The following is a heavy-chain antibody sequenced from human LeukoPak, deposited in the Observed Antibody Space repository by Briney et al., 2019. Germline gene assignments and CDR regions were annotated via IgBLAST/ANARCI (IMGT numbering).Heavy chain of an antibody. Sequence: SETLSLTCNVSGASMSNYYWVWIRQPPGKGLEWIGSIYHSGTTYSGSTYYNPSLKSRVTISLDTSKNQFSLKVDSMTAADTAVYYCARAGGYGLIDYWGQGTMVTVSS. D-gene: IGHD5-18*01. V-gene: IGHV4-39*07. J-gene: IGHJ4*02. CDR2: IYHSGTTYSGST. CDR3: ARAGGYGLIDY. CDR1: GASMSNYY.